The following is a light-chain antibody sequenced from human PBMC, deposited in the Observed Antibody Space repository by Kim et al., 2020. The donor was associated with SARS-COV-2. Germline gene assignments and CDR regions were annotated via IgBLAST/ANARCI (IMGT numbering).Light chain of an antibody. Sequence: DIQMTQSPSSLSASVGDRVTITCQASQDISNNLNWYQQKPGKAPKLLIYDASNLETGVPSRFSGGGSGTDFTFTISSLQPEDIATYYCQQYDNFSRETFGPGTKWIS. CDR2: DAS. J-gene: IGKJ3*01. CDR3: QQYDNFSRET. CDR1: QDISNN. V-gene: IGKV1-33*01.